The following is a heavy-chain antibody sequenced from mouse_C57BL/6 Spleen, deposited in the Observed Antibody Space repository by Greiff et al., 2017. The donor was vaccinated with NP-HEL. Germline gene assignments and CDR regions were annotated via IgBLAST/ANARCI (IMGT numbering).Heavy chain of an antibody. V-gene: IGHV5-4*01. D-gene: IGHD1-1*01. CDR2: ISDGGSYT. Sequence: DVMLVESGGGLVKPGGSLKLSCAASGFTFSSYAMSWVRQTPEKRLEWVATISDGGSYTYYPDNVKGRFTISRDNAKNNLYLQMSHLKSEDTAMYYCAREGYYGSSQFAYWGQGTLVTVSA. CDR3: AREGYYGSSQFAY. CDR1: GFTFSSYA. J-gene: IGHJ3*01.